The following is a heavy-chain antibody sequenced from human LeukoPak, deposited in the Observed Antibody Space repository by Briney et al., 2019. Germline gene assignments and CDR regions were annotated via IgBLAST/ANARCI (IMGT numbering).Heavy chain of an antibody. CDR2: INHSGST. Sequence: SETLSLTCAVYGGSFSGYYWSWIRQPPGKGLEWIGEINHSGSTNYNPSLKSRVTISVDKSKNQFSLKLSSVTAADTAVYYCAREDYGDSYYGMDVWGQGTTVTVSS. V-gene: IGHV4-34*01. CDR1: GGSFSGYY. CDR3: AREDYGDSYYGMDV. D-gene: IGHD4-17*01. J-gene: IGHJ6*02.